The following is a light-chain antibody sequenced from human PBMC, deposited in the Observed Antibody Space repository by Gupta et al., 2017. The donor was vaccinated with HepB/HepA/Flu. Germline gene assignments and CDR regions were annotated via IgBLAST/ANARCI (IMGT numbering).Light chain of an antibody. Sequence: DIQMTQSPSSLSASVGDRVTITCRASQSIDNYLNWYQQNPGKAPKFLIYAASSLHSGVPPRFSGSGSGTDFTLTISRLQPEDFATYYCQQSYSNLKTFGQGTKVEIK. CDR3: QQSYSNLKT. V-gene: IGKV1-39*01. CDR1: QSIDNY. J-gene: IGKJ1*01. CDR2: AAS.